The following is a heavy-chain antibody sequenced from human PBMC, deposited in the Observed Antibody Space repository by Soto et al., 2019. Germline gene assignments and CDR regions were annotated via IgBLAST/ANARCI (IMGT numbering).Heavy chain of an antibody. CDR3: AKSARYCSSTSCYPHFDY. CDR2: ISGSGGST. D-gene: IGHD2-2*01. J-gene: IGHJ4*02. Sequence: ESGGGLVQPGGSLRLSCAASGFTFSSYAMSWVRQAPGKGLEWVSAISGSGGSTYYADSVKGRFTISRDNSKNTLYLQMNSLRAEDTAVYYCAKSARYCSSTSCYPHFDYWGQGTLVTVSS. V-gene: IGHV3-23*01. CDR1: GFTFSSYA.